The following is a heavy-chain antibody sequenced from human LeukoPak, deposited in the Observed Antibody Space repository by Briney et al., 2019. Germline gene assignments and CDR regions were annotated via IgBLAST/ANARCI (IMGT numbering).Heavy chain of an antibody. CDR1: GGSISSGGYS. Sequence: PSETLSLTCAVSGGSISSGGYSWSWIRQPPGKGLEWIGYIYHSGSTYYNPSLKSRVTISVDRSKNQFSLKLSSVTAADTAVYYCARLTSVDTAVDYWGQGTLVTASS. CDR3: ARLTSVDTAVDY. D-gene: IGHD5-18*01. J-gene: IGHJ4*02. V-gene: IGHV4-30-2*01. CDR2: IYHSGST.